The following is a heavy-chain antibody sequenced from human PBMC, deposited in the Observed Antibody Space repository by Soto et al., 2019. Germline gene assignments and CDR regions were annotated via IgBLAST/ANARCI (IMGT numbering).Heavy chain of an antibody. D-gene: IGHD7-27*01. CDR1: GFTFSIFA. CDR3: AKEVSLGSTVDLGY. CDR2: ISGSGGST. V-gene: IGHV3-23*01. J-gene: IGHJ4*02. Sequence: VGSLRLSCAASGFTFSIFAMSWVRQSPGKGLEWVSTISGSGGSTCYADAVKGRFTISRDNSMGTLYLQMKSLRVEDTAIYYCAKEVSLGSTVDLGYWGQGALVTVSS.